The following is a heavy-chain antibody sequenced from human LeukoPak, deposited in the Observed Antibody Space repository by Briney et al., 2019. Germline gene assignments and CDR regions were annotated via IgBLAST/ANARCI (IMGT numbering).Heavy chain of an antibody. J-gene: IGHJ4*02. D-gene: IGHD6-13*01. V-gene: IGHV1-69*13. CDR1: GGTFSSYA. Sequence: GASVKVSCKASGGTFSSYAISWVRQAPGQGLEWMGGIIPIFGTANYAQKFQGRVTITADESTSTAYMELSSLRSEDTAVYYCARGAYSRYFDYWGQGTLLTVSS. CDR3: ARGAYSRYFDY. CDR2: IIPIFGTA.